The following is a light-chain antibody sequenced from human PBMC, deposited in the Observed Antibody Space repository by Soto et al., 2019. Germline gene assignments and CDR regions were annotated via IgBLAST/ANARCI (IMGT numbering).Light chain of an antibody. V-gene: IGKV1-5*01. CDR3: LQGHNYPRT. Sequence: DIQMTQSPSTLSTSVGDRVTITCRASQSIVGWLAWYQQKPGEAPKLLIFAASSLKSGVPSRFSASGSGTDFTLTISSLQPEDFASYYCLQGHNYPRTFGQGTKVDIK. CDR2: AAS. J-gene: IGKJ1*01. CDR1: QSIVGW.